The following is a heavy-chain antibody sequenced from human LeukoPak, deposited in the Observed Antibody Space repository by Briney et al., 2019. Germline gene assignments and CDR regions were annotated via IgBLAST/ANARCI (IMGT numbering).Heavy chain of an antibody. CDR3: ARSIAVAQFGY. D-gene: IGHD6-19*01. Sequence: PSETLSLTCTVSGGSISSYYWSWIRQPPGKGLEWIGYIYYSGSTNYNPSLKSRVTISVDTSKNQFSLKLSSVTAAVTAVYYCARSIAVAQFGYWGQGTLVTVSS. J-gene: IGHJ4*02. V-gene: IGHV4-59*01. CDR1: GGSISSYY. CDR2: IYYSGST.